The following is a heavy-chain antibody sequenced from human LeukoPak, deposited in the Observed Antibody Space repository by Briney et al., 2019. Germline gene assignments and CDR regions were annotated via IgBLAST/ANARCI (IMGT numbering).Heavy chain of an antibody. V-gene: IGHV3-30*18. D-gene: IGHD5-24*01. CDR1: GFTFSSYA. J-gene: IGHJ4*02. Sequence: GGSLRLSCAASGFTFSSYATNWVRQAPGKGLEWVAVISYDGSNKYYADSVKGRFTISRDNSKNTLYLQMNSLRAEDTAVYYCAKEAAYYNYDSWGQGTLVTVSS. CDR3: AKEAAYYNYDS. CDR2: ISYDGSNK.